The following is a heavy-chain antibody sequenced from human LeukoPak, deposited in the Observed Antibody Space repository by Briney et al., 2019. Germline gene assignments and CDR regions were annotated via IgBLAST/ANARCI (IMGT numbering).Heavy chain of an antibody. D-gene: IGHD3-22*01. Sequence: SETLSLTCTVSGDYISSGDYYWSWLRQPAGTGLEWIGRISSSGSTNYNPSLKSRVTLSVDTSKNQFSLKLSSVTAADTAVYFCARGPYSYDSSGAFDIWGQGTMVTVSS. CDR1: GDYISSGDYY. CDR2: ISSSGST. J-gene: IGHJ3*02. V-gene: IGHV4-61*02. CDR3: ARGPYSYDSSGAFDI.